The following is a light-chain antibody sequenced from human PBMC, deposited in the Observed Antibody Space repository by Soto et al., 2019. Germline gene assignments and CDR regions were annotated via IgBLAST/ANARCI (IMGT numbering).Light chain of an antibody. J-gene: IGKJ2*01. CDR1: QTISTW. V-gene: IGKV1-5*01. CDR2: DAS. Sequence: DIQMTQSPSALSASVGDRVTITCRASQTISTWLAWYQQKPGKAPNLLIYDASRLESGVPSRFGGSGSGTEFTLTISSLQPDDFATYYCQQYNSYPYTFGQGTKLEIK. CDR3: QQYNSYPYT.